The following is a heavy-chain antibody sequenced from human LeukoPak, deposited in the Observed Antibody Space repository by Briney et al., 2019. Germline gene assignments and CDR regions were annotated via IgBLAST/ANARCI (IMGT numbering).Heavy chain of an antibody. CDR1: GGSISSYY. CDR2: IYYSGST. Sequence: SETLSLTCTVSGGSISSYYWSWIRQPPGKGLEWIGYIYYSGSTNYNPSLKSRVTISVDTSKNQFSLNLSSVTAADTAVYYCARHNADYDILTGYSHFHCYFDYWGQGSLVNVSS. D-gene: IGHD3-9*01. J-gene: IGHJ4*02. V-gene: IGHV4-59*08. CDR3: ARHNADYDILTGYSHFHCYFDY.